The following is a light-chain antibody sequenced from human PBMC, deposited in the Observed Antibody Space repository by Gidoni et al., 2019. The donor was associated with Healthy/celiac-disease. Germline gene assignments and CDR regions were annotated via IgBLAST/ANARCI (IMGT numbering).Light chain of an antibody. CDR2: EVS. Sequence: QSALTQPASVSGSPGQSITISCTGTSSYVGGYNFVSWYHQHPGNAPKLMIYEVSNRPSGVSNRFSGSKSGNTASLTISGLQAEDEADYYCSSYTSSSTVVFGGGTKLTVL. V-gene: IGLV2-14*01. CDR3: SSYTSSSTVV. J-gene: IGLJ2*01. CDR1: SSYVGGYNF.